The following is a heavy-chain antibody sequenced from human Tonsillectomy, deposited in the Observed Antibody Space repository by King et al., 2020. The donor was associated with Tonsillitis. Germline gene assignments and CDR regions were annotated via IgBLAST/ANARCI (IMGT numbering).Heavy chain of an antibody. V-gene: IGHV3-66*01. CDR1: GFIVINNY. J-gene: IGHJ3*02. CDR2: FDNGGST. CDR3: ARVLDGFDI. Sequence: EVQLVESGGGLVQPGGSLRLSCAASGFIVINNYMNWVRQAPGKGLDWVSVFDNGGSTYYADSVKGRFTIPRANSENTLYLQMNSLRVEDTAVYYCARVLDGFDIWGQGTMVTVSS.